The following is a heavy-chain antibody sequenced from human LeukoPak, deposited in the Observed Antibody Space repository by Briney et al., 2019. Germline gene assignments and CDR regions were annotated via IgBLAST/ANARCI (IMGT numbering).Heavy chain of an antibody. CDR1: GGTFSSYA. J-gene: IGHJ5*02. CDR3: ARGRYSSSWYLVGNWFDP. V-gene: IGHV1-69*05. Sequence: ASVKVSCKASGGTFSSYAISWVRQAPGQGLEWMGRIIPIFGTANYAQKFQGRVTITTDESTSTAYMELSSLRSEDTAVYYRARGRYSSSWYLVGNWFDPWGQGTLVTVSS. CDR2: IIPIFGTA. D-gene: IGHD6-13*01.